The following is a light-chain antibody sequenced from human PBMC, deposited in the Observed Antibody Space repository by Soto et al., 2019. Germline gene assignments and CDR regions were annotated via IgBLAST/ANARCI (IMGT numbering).Light chain of an antibody. CDR2: GAS. V-gene: IGKV3-20*01. CDR1: QSVSSN. J-gene: IGKJ1*01. CDR3: HQYGSSPQT. Sequence: ETVMTQSPAALSVSPRERVTLCCRASQSVSSNLAWYQQKPGQAPSLLIYGASSRATGIPDRFSGSGSGTEFTLTVDRLEPEDFAVYYCHQYGSSPQTFGRGTKVDIK.